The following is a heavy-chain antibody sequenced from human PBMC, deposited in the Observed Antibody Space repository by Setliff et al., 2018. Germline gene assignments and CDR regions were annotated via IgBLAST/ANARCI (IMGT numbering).Heavy chain of an antibody. J-gene: IGHJ6*02. CDR2: IYHSGST. D-gene: IGHD6-13*01. Sequence: ASETLSLTCAVSGYSISSGYYWGWIRQPPGKGLEWIGSIYHSGSTYYNPSLKSRVTISVDTSKNQFSLKLSSVTAADTAMYYCARSAVYSSSWYNYYYGMDVWGQGTTVTVSS. V-gene: IGHV4-38-2*01. CDR3: ARSAVYSSSWYNYYYGMDV. CDR1: GYSISSGYY.